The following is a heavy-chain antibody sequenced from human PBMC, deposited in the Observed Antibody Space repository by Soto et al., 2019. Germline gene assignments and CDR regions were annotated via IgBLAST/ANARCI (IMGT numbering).Heavy chain of an antibody. CDR2: ITPSGGDT. CDR3: AKKLGVIPSFDY. Sequence: EVQLLESGGGLVQPGGSLRLSCAASGFTFSTYAMSWVRQAPGKGLEWVSAITPSGGDTYYADSVKGRFTFSRDNSKNTLYLQMSSLXAEDTXVYYCAKKLGVIPSFDYWGLGTLVTVSS. J-gene: IGHJ4*02. CDR1: GFTFSTYA. D-gene: IGHD3-16*02. V-gene: IGHV3-23*01.